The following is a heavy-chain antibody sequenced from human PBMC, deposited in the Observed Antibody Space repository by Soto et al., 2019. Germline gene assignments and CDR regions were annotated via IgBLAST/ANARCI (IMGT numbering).Heavy chain of an antibody. CDR1: GGSVSSGSYY. CDR3: ARVGDGYNY. D-gene: IGHD5-12*01. CDR2: IYSSGST. J-gene: IGHJ4*02. Sequence: SETLSLTCTVSGGSVSSGSYYWSWIRQPPGKGLEWIGYIYSSGSTSYNPSLKSRVTISVDTSKNQFSLKLSSVTAADTAVDYCARVGDGYNYWGQGTLVTVSS. V-gene: IGHV4-61*01.